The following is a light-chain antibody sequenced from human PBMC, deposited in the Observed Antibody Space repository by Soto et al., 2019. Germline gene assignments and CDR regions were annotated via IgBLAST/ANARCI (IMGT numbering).Light chain of an antibody. CDR2: KVN. J-gene: IGLJ1*01. CDR3: ISYTRRSTYV. V-gene: IGLV2-14*01. Sequence: QSALTQPASVSGSPGQSISISCTGTSSDVGAYNYVYWYQHHPGTAPKLLIYKVNNRPAGVSDRFSGSKSGNTASLTITGLQAEDDGDYYCISYTRRSTYVFGTGTKLTVL. CDR1: SSDVGAYNY.